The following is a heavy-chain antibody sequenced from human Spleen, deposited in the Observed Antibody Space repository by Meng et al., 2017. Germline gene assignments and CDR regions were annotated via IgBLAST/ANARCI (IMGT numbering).Heavy chain of an antibody. CDR2: ISPHSSYI. V-gene: IGHV3-21*01. Sequence: GGSLRLSCAASGFTFSSYTMTWVRRAPGKGLEWVSSISPHSSYIYYADSLKGRFTISRDNAENSLYLQMNSLRAEDTAVYYCARGHYGMDVWGQGTTVTVSS. J-gene: IGHJ6*02. CDR3: ARGHYGMDV. CDR1: GFTFSSYT.